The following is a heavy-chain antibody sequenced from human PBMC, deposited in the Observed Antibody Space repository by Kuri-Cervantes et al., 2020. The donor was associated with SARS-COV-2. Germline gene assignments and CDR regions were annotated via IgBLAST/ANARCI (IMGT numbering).Heavy chain of an antibody. V-gene: IGHV3-9*01. CDR1: GFTFDDYA. CDR2: ISWNSGSI. D-gene: IGHD2-2*01. CDR3: AKDLVSSSTSCYDY. Sequence: SLKISCAASGFTFDDYAMHWARQAPGKGLEWVSGISWNSGSIGYADSVKGRFTISRDNAKNSLYLQMNSLRAEDTAVYYCAKDLVSSSTSCYDYWGQGTLVTVSS. J-gene: IGHJ4*02.